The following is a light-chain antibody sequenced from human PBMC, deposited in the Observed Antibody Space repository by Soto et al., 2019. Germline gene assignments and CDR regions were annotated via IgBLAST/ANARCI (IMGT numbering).Light chain of an antibody. V-gene: IGKV1-5*03. J-gene: IGKJ2*01. CDR2: KAS. Sequence: DIQMTQSPCTLSASVGDRVTITCRASQSISSWLAWYQQKPGKAPKLLIYKASSLESGVPSRFSDGGSGTEFTLTISSLQPDDFATYYCQQYDSYSYTFGQGTKLDIK. CDR3: QQYDSYSYT. CDR1: QSISSW.